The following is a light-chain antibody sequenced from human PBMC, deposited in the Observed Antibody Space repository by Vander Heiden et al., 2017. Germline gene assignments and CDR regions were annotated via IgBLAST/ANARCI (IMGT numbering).Light chain of an antibody. CDR3: SSYTSTKSYV. V-gene: IGLV2-14*01. J-gene: IGLJ1*01. Sequence: QSALTQPASVSGSPGQSITISCTGTSSDVGGYSYVSWYQHHPGKAPKLMIYAVSFRPSEVSNRFSGSKSGNTASLTISGLQAEDEADYYCSSYTSTKSYVFGTGTQVTAL. CDR2: AVS. CDR1: SSDVGGYSY.